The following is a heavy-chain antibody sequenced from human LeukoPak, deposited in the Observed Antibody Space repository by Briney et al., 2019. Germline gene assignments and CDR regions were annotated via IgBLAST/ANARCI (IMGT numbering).Heavy chain of an antibody. CDR3: ARDQDWNDRGGLDY. D-gene: IGHD1-1*01. CDR2: ISTSSIYI. Sequence: GGSLRLSCAASGFTFSSYTMNWVRQAPGKGLEWVSSISTSSIYIYYTDSLKGRFTISRDNARNSLYLQMNSLKAEDTAVYYCARDQDWNDRGGLDYWGQGTLVTVSS. V-gene: IGHV3-21*01. J-gene: IGHJ4*02. CDR1: GFTFSSYT.